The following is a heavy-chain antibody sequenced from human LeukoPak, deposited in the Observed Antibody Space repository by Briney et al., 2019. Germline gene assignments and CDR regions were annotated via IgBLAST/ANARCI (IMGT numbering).Heavy chain of an antibody. D-gene: IGHD6-19*01. V-gene: IGHV1-46*01. CDR3: ARRNYRSGVGDWFDP. Sequence: GASVKVSCTASGYTFTSYYMHWVRQAPGQGLEWMGIINPSGGSTSYAQKFQGRVTMTRDTSTSTVYMELSSLRPEDTAVYYCARRNYRSGVGDWFDPWGQGTLVTVSS. CDR2: INPSGGST. CDR1: GYTFTSYY. J-gene: IGHJ5*02.